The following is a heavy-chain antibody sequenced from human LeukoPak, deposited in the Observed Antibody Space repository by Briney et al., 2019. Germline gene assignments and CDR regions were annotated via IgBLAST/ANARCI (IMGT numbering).Heavy chain of an antibody. CDR2: IYSAGTT. CDR1: GLSVSSSY. D-gene: IGHD3-22*01. J-gene: IGHJ4*02. Sequence: GGSLRLSCAVSGLSVSSSYMTWVRQAPGKGLEWVSLIYSAGTTYHADSVKGRFTISRDNSKNTLYLQMNSLRADDTAVYYCTTDNLYYDSSGYYSHFDYWGQGTLVTVSS. CDR3: TTDNLYYDSSGYYSHFDY. V-gene: IGHV3-53*01.